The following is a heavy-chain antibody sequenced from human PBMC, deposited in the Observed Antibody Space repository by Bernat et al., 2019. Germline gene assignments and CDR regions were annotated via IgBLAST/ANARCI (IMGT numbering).Heavy chain of an antibody. Sequence: QVQLVESGGGVVQPGRSLRLSCAVSGFTFSSYGMHWVRQAPGKGLEWVAVIWYDGSNKYYADSVKGRFTISRDNSKNTLYLQMNSLRAEDTAVYYCARDNMRYSSSWYQFDYWGQGTLVTVSS. V-gene: IGHV3-33*01. CDR2: IWYDGSNK. J-gene: IGHJ4*02. CDR3: ARDNMRYSSSWYQFDY. CDR1: GFTFSSYG. D-gene: IGHD6-13*01.